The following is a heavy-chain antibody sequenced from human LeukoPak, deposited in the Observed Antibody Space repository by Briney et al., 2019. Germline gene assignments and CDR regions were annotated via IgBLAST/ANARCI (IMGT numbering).Heavy chain of an antibody. Sequence: GGSLRLSCAASGFTFSNHWMSWVRQAPGKGLEWVANIKEDGSVKYYVNSVKGRFTISRDNAKNSLYLQMNSLRVEDRAVYYCARGSGWLDCWGQGTLVTVFS. V-gene: IGHV3-7*05. CDR2: IKEDGSVK. D-gene: IGHD1-26*01. CDR3: ARGSGWLDC. CDR1: GFTFSNHW. J-gene: IGHJ5*01.